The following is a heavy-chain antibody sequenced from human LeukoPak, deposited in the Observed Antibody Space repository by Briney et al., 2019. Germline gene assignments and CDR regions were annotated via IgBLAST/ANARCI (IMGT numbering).Heavy chain of an antibody. CDR2: LRPTGFDR. CDR1: GLTFSTSG. CDR3: ATETNGRHYDY. V-gene: IGHV3-21*06. Sequence: PGGSLRLSCTTSGLTFSTSGFNGVRQAPGKGLEWVASLRPTGFDRYHADSIKRRFTISRDNANNFLYLQMDSLRAEDTAVYYCATETNGRHYDYWGQGTLLTVSS. J-gene: IGHJ4*02. D-gene: IGHD1-14*01.